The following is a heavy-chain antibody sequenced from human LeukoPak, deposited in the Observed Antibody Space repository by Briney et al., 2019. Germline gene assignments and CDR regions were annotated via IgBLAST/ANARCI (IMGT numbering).Heavy chain of an antibody. D-gene: IGHD6-13*01. J-gene: IGHJ5*02. CDR3: AIIAAAPGNWFDP. Sequence: SETLSLTCAVYGGSFSGYYWSWIRQPPGKGLEWIGEINHSGSTNYSPSLKSRVTISVDTSKNQFSLKLSSVTAADTAVYYCAIIAAAPGNWFDPWGQGTLVTVSS. V-gene: IGHV4-34*01. CDR2: INHSGST. CDR1: GGSFSGYY.